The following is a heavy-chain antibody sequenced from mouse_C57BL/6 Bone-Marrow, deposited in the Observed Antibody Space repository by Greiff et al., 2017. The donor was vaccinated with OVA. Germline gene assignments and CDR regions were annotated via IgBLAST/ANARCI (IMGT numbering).Heavy chain of an antibody. CDR1: GFTFSDYY. D-gene: IGHD1-1*01. Sequence: EVQLVESEGGLVQPGSSMKLSCTASGFTFSDYYMAWVRQVPEKGLEWVANINYDGSSTYYLDSLKSRFIISRDNAKNILYLQMSSLKSEDTATYYGARDRGYYGSSGYFDVWGTGTTVTVSS. V-gene: IGHV5-16*01. CDR2: INYDGSST. J-gene: IGHJ1*03. CDR3: ARDRGYYGSSGYFDV.